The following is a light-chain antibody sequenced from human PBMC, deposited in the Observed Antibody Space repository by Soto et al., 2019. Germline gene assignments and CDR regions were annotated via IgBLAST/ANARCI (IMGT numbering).Light chain of an antibody. V-gene: IGKV1-39*01. Sequence: DIQMTQSPSSLSASPGDTVSFTCRASRGIATSVSWYQQKPGAAPKLLIYGASTLQSGVPSRFRGSGSVTDFTLTISGLQPEDFATYFCQQTFSTPPYTFGQGTRLHIK. J-gene: IGKJ2*01. CDR1: RGIATS. CDR2: GAS. CDR3: QQTFSTPPYT.